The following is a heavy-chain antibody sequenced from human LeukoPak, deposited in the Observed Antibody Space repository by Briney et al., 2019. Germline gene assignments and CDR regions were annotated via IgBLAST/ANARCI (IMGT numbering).Heavy chain of an antibody. D-gene: IGHD1-20*01. Sequence: GGSLRLSCAASGLTFSNYAMSWVRQAPGKGLEWVSEISGSGDRTHYADSVKGRFTISRDNSKSTLYLQMNSLRADDTAVYYCADHNWNDGRRAFDIWGQGTMVTVSS. V-gene: IGHV3-23*01. CDR1: GLTFSNYA. J-gene: IGHJ3*02. CDR3: ADHNWNDGRRAFDI. CDR2: ISGSGDRT.